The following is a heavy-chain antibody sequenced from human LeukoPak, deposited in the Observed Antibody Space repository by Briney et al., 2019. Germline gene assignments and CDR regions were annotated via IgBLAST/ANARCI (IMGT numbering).Heavy chain of an antibody. D-gene: IGHD3-10*01. Sequence: SETLSLTCAVSGVSISSNLWWTWVRQPPGKWLEWIAEIHHSGSINYNPSLKSRVTISVDKAKNQFSLNLNSVTAADTAVYYCARGGDRSFDYWGQGTLVTVSS. CDR2: IHHSGSI. V-gene: IGHV4-4*02. CDR3: ARGGDRSFDY. J-gene: IGHJ4*02. CDR1: GVSISSNLW.